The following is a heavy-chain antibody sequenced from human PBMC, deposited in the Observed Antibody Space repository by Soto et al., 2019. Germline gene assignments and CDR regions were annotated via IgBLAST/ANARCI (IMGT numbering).Heavy chain of an antibody. CDR2: MYYSGST. D-gene: IGHD6-19*01. CDR3: AGLSRSGGPNFDY. J-gene: IGHJ4*02. V-gene: IGHV4-59*08. Sequence: SETLSLTCTVSGDSISSYYWSWIRQPPGKGLEWIGYMYYSGSTNYNPSLKSRVTISIDTSKNQFSLKLSSVTAADTAVYYCAGLSRSGGPNFDYWGQGTLVTVSS. CDR1: GDSISSYY.